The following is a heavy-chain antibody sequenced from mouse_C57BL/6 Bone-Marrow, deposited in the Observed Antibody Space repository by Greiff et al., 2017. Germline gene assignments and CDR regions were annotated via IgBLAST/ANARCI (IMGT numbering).Heavy chain of an antibody. D-gene: IGHD3-2*02. J-gene: IGHJ2*01. CDR1: GYTFTSYW. CDR2: IDPSDSYT. CDR3: ARKETAQATTDY. V-gene: IGHV1-69*01. Sequence: QVQLQQPGAELVMPGASVKLSCTASGYTFTSYWMHWVKQRPGQGLEWIGEIDPSDSYTNYNQKFKGKSTLTVDKSASKAYMQLSSLTSEDSAVYDCARKETAQATTDYWGQGTTLTVSS.